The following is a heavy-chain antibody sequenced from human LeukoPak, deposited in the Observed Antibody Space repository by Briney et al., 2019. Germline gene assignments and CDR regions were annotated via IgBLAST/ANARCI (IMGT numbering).Heavy chain of an antibody. Sequence: SEILSLTCTVSGGSISSMSYYWAWIRHSPDEGLGWIASIYYSGGTYYNPSLRSRVTISVDTSKNRFSLHVSSVTAADTGFYLCARRVGTVNFDNWGQGTLVTVPA. V-gene: IGHV4-39*01. CDR2: IYYSGGT. J-gene: IGHJ4*02. CDR1: GGSISSMSYY. CDR3: ARRVGTVNFDN.